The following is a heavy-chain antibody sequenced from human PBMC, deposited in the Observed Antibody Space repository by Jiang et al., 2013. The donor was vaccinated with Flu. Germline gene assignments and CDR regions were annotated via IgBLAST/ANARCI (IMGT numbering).Heavy chain of an antibody. CDR3: ARGLSRSAVVGTAYFDY. Sequence: SGAEVKKSGASVKVSCKASGYTFTNYGISWVRQAPGQGLEWIGWISAYSGDANYAQKFQGRVTMTTDTSTSTAYMELRSLRSDDTAVYYCARGLSRSAVVGTAYFDYWGQGTLVTVSS. D-gene: IGHD6-19*01. CDR1: GYTFTNYG. CDR2: ISAYSGDA. J-gene: IGHJ4*02. V-gene: IGHV1-18*01.